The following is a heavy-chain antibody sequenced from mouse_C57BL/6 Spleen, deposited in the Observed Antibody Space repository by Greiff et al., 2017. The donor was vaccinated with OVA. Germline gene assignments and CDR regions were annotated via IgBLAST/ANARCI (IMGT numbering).Heavy chain of an antibody. CDR1: GYTFTSYW. V-gene: IGHV1-55*01. Sequence: QVQLQQPGAELVKPGASVKMSCKASGYTFTSYWITWVKQRPGQGLEWIGDIYPGSGSTNYNEKFKSKATLTVDTSSRTAYMQLSSLTSEDSAVYYCARSVYYYGSSSYFDYWGQGTTLTVSS. D-gene: IGHD1-1*01. CDR3: ARSVYYYGSSSYFDY. CDR2: IYPGSGST. J-gene: IGHJ2*01.